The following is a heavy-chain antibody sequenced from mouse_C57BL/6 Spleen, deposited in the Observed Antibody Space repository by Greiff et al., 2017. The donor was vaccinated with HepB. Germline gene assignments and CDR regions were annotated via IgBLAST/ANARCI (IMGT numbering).Heavy chain of an antibody. CDR1: GYTFTSYW. J-gene: IGHJ4*01. V-gene: IGHV1-55*01. D-gene: IGHD1-1*01. CDR3: ARSITTVVATDYAMDY. Sequence: QVQLQQPGAELVKPGASVKMSCKASGYTFTSYWITWVKQRPGQGLAWIGDIYPGSGSTNYNEKFKGKATLTVETSSSTAYMQLSSLTSEDSAVYYCARSITTVVATDYAMDYWGQGTSVTVSS. CDR2: IYPGSGST.